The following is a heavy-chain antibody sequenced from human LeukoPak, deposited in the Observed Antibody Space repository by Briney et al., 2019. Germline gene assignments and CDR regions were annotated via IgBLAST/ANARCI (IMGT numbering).Heavy chain of an antibody. CDR2: IKQDGSER. CDR1: GFTFNKFY. V-gene: IGHV3-7*05. CDR3: ARENYWKFDY. Sequence: GGSLRLSCAASGFTFNKFYMGWVRQAPGKGLEWVANIKQDGSERSYVDSVKGRFTISRDIAKNSLYLQLDSLRAEDTAVYYCARENYWKFDYWGQGTLVTVSS. D-gene: IGHD1-1*01. J-gene: IGHJ4*02.